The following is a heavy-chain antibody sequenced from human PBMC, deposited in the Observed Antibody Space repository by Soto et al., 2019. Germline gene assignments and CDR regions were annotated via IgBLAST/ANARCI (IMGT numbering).Heavy chain of an antibody. V-gene: IGHV3-30-3*01. CDR2: ISYDGSNK. CDR3: ARGEPGHAFDI. Sequence: PGGSLRLCCAASVFTFSSYAMHWFRQAPGKGLEWVAVISYDGSNKYYADSVKGRFTISRDNSKNTLYLQMNSLRAEDTAVYYCARGEPGHAFDIWGQGTMVTVSS. CDR1: VFTFSSYA. D-gene: IGHD7-27*01. J-gene: IGHJ3*02.